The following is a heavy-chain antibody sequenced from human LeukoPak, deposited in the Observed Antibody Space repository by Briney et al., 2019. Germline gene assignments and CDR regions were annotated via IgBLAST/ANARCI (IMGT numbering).Heavy chain of an antibody. Sequence: SETLSLTCTVSGYSISSGYYWGWIRQPPGKGLEWIGSIYHSGSTYYNPSLKSRVTISVDTSKNQFSLKLSSVTAADTAVYYCARGQVATIDYWGQGTLVTVSS. CDR3: ARGQVATIDY. V-gene: IGHV4-38-2*02. CDR2: IYHSGST. CDR1: GYSISSGYY. J-gene: IGHJ4*02. D-gene: IGHD5-12*01.